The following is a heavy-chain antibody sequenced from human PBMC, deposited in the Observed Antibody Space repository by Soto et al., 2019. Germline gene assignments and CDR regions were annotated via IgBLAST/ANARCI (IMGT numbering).Heavy chain of an antibody. V-gene: IGHV3-23*01. Sequence: PGGSLRLSCVASGFSFDKYAMAWVRQAPGKGLEWVSHVAAGGGHTYYAESVKGRFTISRDNSKNTLFLQINTLRADDTAIYFCARRTSFLGAFADWGQGVRVTVSS. J-gene: IGHJ4*02. CDR2: VAAGGGHT. CDR3: ARRTSFLGAFAD. CDR1: GFSFDKYA. D-gene: IGHD3-16*02.